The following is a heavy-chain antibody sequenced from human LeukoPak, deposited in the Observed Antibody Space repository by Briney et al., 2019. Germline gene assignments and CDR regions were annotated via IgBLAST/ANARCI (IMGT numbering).Heavy chain of an antibody. V-gene: IGHV1-2*02. CDR2: INPNSGGT. J-gene: IGHJ4*02. Sequence: GASVKVSCKASGGTFSSYAISWVRQAPGQGLEWMGWINPNSGGTNYAQKFQGRVTMTRDTSISTAYMELSRLRSDDTAVYYCARGRRGAARLDYWGREPWSPSPQ. D-gene: IGHD6-6*01. CDR3: ARGRRGAARLDY. CDR1: GGTFSSYA.